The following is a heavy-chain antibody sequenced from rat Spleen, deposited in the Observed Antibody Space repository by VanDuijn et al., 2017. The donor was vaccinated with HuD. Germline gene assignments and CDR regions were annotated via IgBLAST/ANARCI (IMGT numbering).Heavy chain of an antibody. CDR3: ATQSIIRVPLFDY. CDR1: GFTFSDYN. Sequence: EVQLVESGGGLVQPGRSLKLSCVVSGFTFSDYNMAWVRQTPKKGLEWVATIIYDGSRTYYRDSVKGRFTLSRDNTKSTLYLQMDSLRSEDTATYYCATQSIIRVPLFDYWGQGVMVTVSS. J-gene: IGHJ2*01. D-gene: IGHD4-3*01. CDR2: IIYDGSRT. V-gene: IGHV5S10*01.